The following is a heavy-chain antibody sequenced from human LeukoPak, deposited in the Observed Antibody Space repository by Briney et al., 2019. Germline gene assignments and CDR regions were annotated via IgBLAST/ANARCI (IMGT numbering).Heavy chain of an antibody. D-gene: IGHD2-2*01. Sequence: GSSVKVSCKASGGTFSSYAISWVRQAPGQGLEWMGGIIPIFGTANYAQKFQGRVTITADESTSTAYMELSSLRSEDTAVYYCARSGDCSSTSCYAGGGWFDPWGQGTLVTVSS. J-gene: IGHJ5*02. CDR2: IIPIFGTA. CDR3: ARSGDCSSTSCYAGGGWFDP. CDR1: GGTFSSYA. V-gene: IGHV1-69*01.